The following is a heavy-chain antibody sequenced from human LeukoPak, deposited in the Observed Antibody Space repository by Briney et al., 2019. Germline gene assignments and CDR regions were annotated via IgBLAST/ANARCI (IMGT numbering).Heavy chain of an antibody. CDR2: IYYSGST. V-gene: IGHV4-59*12. CDR3: ARDNDHYGMDV. CDR1: GGSISSYY. D-gene: IGHD1-1*01. Sequence: PSETLSLTCTVSGGSISSYYWSWIRQPPGKGLEWIGYIYYSGSTNYNPSLKSRVTISVDTSKSQFSLKLTSVTAADKAVYYCARDNDHYGMDVWGQGTTVTVSS. J-gene: IGHJ6*02.